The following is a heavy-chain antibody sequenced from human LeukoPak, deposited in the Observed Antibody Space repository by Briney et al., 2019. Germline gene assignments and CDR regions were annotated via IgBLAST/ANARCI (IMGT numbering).Heavy chain of an antibody. J-gene: IGHJ1*01. V-gene: IGHV3-23*01. CDR3: ATGGVYSSSHKYFQH. D-gene: IGHD6-13*01. CDR1: GFHFSSYA. Sequence: GGSLRLSCIASGFHFSSYALSWVRQAPGKGLEWVSAISGSGGSTYYADSVKGRFTISRDNSKNTLYLQMNSLRAEDTAVYYCATGGVYSSSHKYFQHWGQGTLVTVSS. CDR2: ISGSGGST.